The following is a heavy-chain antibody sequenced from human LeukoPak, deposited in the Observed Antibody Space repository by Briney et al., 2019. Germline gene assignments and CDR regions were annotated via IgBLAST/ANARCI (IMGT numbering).Heavy chain of an antibody. CDR3: ARDLTYYDSSGYPSYGMDV. V-gene: IGHV1-69*04. J-gene: IGHJ6*02. CDR1: VGTFSRYA. D-gene: IGHD3-22*01. CDR2: IIPIFGIA. Sequence: SVYLSCTPSVGTFSRYAVSWVRQAPGHGREWMGRIIPIFGIANYAQKRQGRVTITADKSTSTAYMELSSLRSEDTAVYYCARDLTYYDSSGYPSYGMDVWGQGTTVTVSS.